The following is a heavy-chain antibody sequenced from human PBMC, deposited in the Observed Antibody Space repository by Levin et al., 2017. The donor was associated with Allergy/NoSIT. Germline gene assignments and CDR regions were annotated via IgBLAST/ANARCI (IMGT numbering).Heavy chain of an antibody. J-gene: IGHJ4*02. D-gene: IGHD3-10*01. Sequence: PGGSLRLSCAASGFSFSDYPMTWVRQGQGKGLEWVASTSYDGSNKNYADSVKGRFTISRDNSKATLYLQMSSLRSEDTGVYYCARAVSGSYFDYWGQGTLVTVSS. CDR3: ARAVSGSYFDY. CDR1: GFSFSDYP. V-gene: IGHV3-30-3*01. CDR2: TSYDGSNK.